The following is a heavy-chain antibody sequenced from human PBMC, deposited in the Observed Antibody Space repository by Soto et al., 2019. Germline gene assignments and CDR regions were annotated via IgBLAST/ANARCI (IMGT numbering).Heavy chain of an antibody. J-gene: IGHJ5*02. CDR3: AKGKSENGVDWLDP. D-gene: IGHD2-8*01. CDR1: GFMFENYA. V-gene: IGHV3-23*01. CDR2: VRGNSYGA. Sequence: PGGSLRLSCAASGFMFENYAMIWVRQAPRKGLEWVATVRGNSYGAYYADSVRGRFIISRDNSKNTMSLQLNSLRDDDTAIYYCAKGKSENGVDWLDPWGPGTLVTVSS.